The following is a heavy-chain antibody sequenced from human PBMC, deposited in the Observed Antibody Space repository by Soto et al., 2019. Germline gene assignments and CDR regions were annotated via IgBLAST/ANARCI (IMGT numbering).Heavy chain of an antibody. D-gene: IGHD4-17*01. V-gene: IGHV3-74*01. CDR3: ASGGYDYGDYPQEIYYYYMDV. J-gene: IGHJ6*03. Sequence: EVQLVESGGGLVQPGGSLRLSCAASGFTFSSYWMHWVRQAPGKGLVWVSRINSDGSSTSYADSVKGRFTISRDNAKSTLYLQMNSLRAEDTAVYYCASGGYDYGDYPQEIYYYYMDVWGKGTTVTVSS. CDR2: INSDGSST. CDR1: GFTFSSYW.